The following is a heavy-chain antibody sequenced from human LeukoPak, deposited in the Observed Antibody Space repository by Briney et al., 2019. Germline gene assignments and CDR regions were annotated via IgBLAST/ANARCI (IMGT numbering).Heavy chain of an antibody. J-gene: IGHJ4*02. CDR3: ADGWYFDY. CDR2: IYYSGST. Sequence: SETLSLTCTVSGGSISSSSYYWGWIRQPPGKGLEWIGSIYYSGSTNYNPSLKSRVTISVDTSKNQFSLKLSSVTAADTAVYYCADGWYFDYWGQGTLVTVSS. D-gene: IGHD6-19*01. V-gene: IGHV4-39*07. CDR1: GGSISSSSYY.